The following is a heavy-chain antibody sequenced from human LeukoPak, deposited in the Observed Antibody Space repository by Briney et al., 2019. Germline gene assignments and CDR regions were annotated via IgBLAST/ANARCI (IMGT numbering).Heavy chain of an antibody. CDR1: GGAFRGYY. J-gene: IGHJ4*02. V-gene: IGHV4-34*01. D-gene: IGHD6-19*01. CDR2: ISHSGST. Sequence: SETLSLTCAVYGGAFRGYYWSWIRQPPGKGLEWIGEISHSGSTNYNPSLKSRVTISVDTSKNQFSLKLSSVTAADTAVYYCARVEVAVADYWGQGTLVTVSS. CDR3: ARVEVAVADY.